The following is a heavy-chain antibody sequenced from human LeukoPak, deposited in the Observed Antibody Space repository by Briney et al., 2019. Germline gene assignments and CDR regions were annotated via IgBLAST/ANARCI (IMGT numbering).Heavy chain of an antibody. CDR3: ARVAARNYYYYMDV. V-gene: IGHV3-7*01. Sequence: PGGSLRLSCAASGFSLSGYWMTWVRQAPGKGLEWVANIKQDGSEKYYVDSVKGRFTISRDNAKNSLYLQMNSLRAEDTAVYYCARVAARNYYYYMDVWGKGTTVTVSS. D-gene: IGHD6-6*01. CDR1: GFSLSGYW. J-gene: IGHJ6*03. CDR2: IKQDGSEK.